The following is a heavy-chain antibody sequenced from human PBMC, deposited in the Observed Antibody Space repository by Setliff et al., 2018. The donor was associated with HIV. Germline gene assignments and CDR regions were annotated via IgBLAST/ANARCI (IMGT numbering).Heavy chain of an antibody. CDR2: IYTSGST. CDR3: ARAYSSGWYYFDY. D-gene: IGHD6-19*01. Sequence: SETLSLTCTVSGGSISSYYWSWIRQPPGKGLEWIGYIYTSGSTNYNPSLKSRVTISVDTSKNQFSLKLSSVTAADTAVYYCARAYSSGWYYFDYWGQGTLVTV. CDR1: GGSISSYY. J-gene: IGHJ4*02. V-gene: IGHV4-4*08.